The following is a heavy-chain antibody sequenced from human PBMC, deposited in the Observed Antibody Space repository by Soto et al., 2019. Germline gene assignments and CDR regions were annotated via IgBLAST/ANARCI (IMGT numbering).Heavy chain of an antibody. Sequence: GGSLRLSCAASGFTFSTYAMHWVRQAPGKGLEYVSAISSNGGTTYYANSVKGRFTISRDNSKNTLYLQMGSLRAEDMAVYYCARGRITIFGVVITAESRYMDVWGKGTTVTVSS. CDR3: ARGRITIFGVVITAESRYMDV. V-gene: IGHV3-64*01. J-gene: IGHJ6*03. CDR2: ISSNGGTT. D-gene: IGHD3-3*01. CDR1: GFTFSTYA.